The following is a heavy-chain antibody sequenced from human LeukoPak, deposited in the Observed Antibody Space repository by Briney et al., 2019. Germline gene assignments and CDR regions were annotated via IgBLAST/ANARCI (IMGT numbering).Heavy chain of an antibody. D-gene: IGHD3-9*01. CDR1: GGSISSSSYY. Sequence: PSETLSLTCTVSGGSISSSSYYWGWIRQPPGKGLEWIGSIYYSGSTYYNPSLKSRVTISVDTSKNQFSLKLSSVTAADTAVYYCARVGFFIGYYTDYWGQGTLVTVSS. CDR2: IYYSGST. V-gene: IGHV4-39*01. CDR3: ARVGFFIGYYTDY. J-gene: IGHJ4*02.